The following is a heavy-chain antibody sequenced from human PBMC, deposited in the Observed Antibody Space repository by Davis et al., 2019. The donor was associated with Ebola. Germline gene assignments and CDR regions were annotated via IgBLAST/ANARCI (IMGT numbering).Heavy chain of an antibody. CDR1: GGSISSNNYY. V-gene: IGHV4-39*01. J-gene: IGHJ6*02. D-gene: IGHD5-18*01. CDR3: ARGHSYGSMVYGMDV. Sequence: MPSETLSLTCSVSGGSISSNNYYWGWIRQSPGKGLEWIGNIYYSGNTYYNPSLKSRVTISVDTSKSQFSLKLNSVTAADTAVYYCARGHSYGSMVYGMDVWGQGTTVTVSS. CDR2: IYYSGNT.